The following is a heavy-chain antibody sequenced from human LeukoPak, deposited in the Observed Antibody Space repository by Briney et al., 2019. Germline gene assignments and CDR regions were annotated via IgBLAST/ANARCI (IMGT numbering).Heavy chain of an antibody. CDR2: ITTYNNNT. Sequence: RASVKVSCTASGYTFTSYSVTWVRQASGQGLEWVGWITTYNNNTKYAREVQGRVTVTTDTSTSTAYMELRSLRSDDTAVYYCARFYRERGDYIDPFDYWGQGTLVTVSS. V-gene: IGHV1-18*01. D-gene: IGHD4-17*01. CDR3: ARFYRERGDYIDPFDY. J-gene: IGHJ4*02. CDR1: GYTFTSYS.